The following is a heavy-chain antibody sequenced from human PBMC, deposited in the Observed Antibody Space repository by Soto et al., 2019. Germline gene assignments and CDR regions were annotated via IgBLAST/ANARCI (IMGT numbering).Heavy chain of an antibody. CDR2: ISYDGSNK. V-gene: IGHV3-30*18. CDR3: AKDNAVDYSSSSRNKNGYYYYGMDV. CDR1: GFTFSSYG. D-gene: IGHD6-6*01. J-gene: IGHJ6*02. Sequence: GGSLRLSCAASGFTFSSYGMHWVRQAPGKGLEWVAVISYDGSNKYYADSVKGRFTISRDNSKNTLYLQMNSLRAEDTAVYYCAKDNAVDYSSSSRNKNGYYYYGMDVWGQGTTVTVSS.